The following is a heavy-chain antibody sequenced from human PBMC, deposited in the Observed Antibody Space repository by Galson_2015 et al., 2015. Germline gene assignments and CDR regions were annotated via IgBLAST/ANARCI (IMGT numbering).Heavy chain of an antibody. CDR2: VYFTETT. Sequence: SWVRQAPGKGPEWIGYVYFTETTNYSPSLASRVTISVDTSKNQFSLKLRSVTAADSAIYYCGRGPVEVGAPLVHWGQGTLVTVSS. J-gene: IGHJ1*01. CDR3: GRGPVEVGAPLVH. D-gene: IGHD1-26*01. V-gene: IGHV4-59*12.